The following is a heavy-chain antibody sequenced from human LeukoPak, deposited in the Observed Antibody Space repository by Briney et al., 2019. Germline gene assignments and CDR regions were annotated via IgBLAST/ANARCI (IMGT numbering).Heavy chain of an antibody. CDR2: INSGGST. Sequence: PGRSLRLSCAASGFTFSTYAMSWVRQAPGKGMDWVSAINSGGSTYYADSLKGRFTISRDNSKNTLYLQMNSLRADDTAVYYCAKDWPSERQQLPDYDAFDIWGQGTMVTVSS. J-gene: IGHJ3*02. V-gene: IGHV3-23*01. D-gene: IGHD6-13*01. CDR1: GFTFSTYA. CDR3: AKDWPSERQQLPDYDAFDI.